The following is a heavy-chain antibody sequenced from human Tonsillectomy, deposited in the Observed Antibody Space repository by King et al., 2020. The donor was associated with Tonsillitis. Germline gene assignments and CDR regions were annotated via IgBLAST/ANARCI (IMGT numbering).Heavy chain of an antibody. V-gene: IGHV3-64*01. Sequence: VQLVESGGGLVQPGGSLRLSCAASGFTFSSYAMHWVRQAPGKGLEYVSTINSNGDNTYYANSVKGRFTISRDNSQNTLYLQMGSLRAEDMAVYYCARLYYFDSSAYPLWGQGTLVTVSS. CDR2: INSNGDNT. J-gene: IGHJ4*02. CDR1: GFTFSSYA. D-gene: IGHD3-22*01. CDR3: ARLYYFDSSAYPL.